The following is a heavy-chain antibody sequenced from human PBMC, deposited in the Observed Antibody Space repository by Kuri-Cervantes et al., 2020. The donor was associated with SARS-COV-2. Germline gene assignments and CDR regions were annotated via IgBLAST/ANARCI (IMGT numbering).Heavy chain of an antibody. V-gene: IGHV4/OR15-8*01. Sequence: SETLSLTCSVSGYSISGSYYWSWIRQPPGKGLEWIGEINHSGSANYNPSLKSRVTISVDKSKNQLSLKLSSVTAADTAVYYCARASTTVFGVLIALFSSNAFDIWGQGTMVTVSS. CDR2: INHSGSA. CDR1: GYSISGSYY. D-gene: IGHD3-3*01. J-gene: IGHJ3*02. CDR3: ARASTTVFGVLIALFSSNAFDI.